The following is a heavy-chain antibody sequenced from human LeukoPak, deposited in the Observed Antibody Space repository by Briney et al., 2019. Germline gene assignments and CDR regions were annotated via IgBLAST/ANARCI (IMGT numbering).Heavy chain of an antibody. J-gene: IGHJ4*02. CDR1: GGTFSSYA. Sequence: ASVKVSCKASGGTFSSYAISWVRQAPGQGLEWMGRIIPILGIANYAQKFQGRVTITADKSTSTAYMELSSLRSEDTAVYYCARGYCSSTSCYDGSYYFDYWGQGTLVIVSS. V-gene: IGHV1-69*04. D-gene: IGHD2-2*01. CDR2: IIPILGIA. CDR3: ARGYCSSTSCYDGSYYFDY.